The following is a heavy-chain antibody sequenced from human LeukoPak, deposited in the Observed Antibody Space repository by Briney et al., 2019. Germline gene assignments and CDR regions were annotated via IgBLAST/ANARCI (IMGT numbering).Heavy chain of an antibody. CDR1: GFTFSDYY. V-gene: IGHV3-11*01. Sequence: GGSLRLSCAASGFTFSDYYMSWIRQAPGKGLEWVSYISSSGSTIYYADSVKGRFTISRDNAKNSLYLQMNSLRAEDTAVYYCATLIDSSGWEPPDYWGQGTLVTVSS. CDR3: ATLIDSSGWEPPDY. CDR2: ISSSGSTI. D-gene: IGHD6-19*01. J-gene: IGHJ4*02.